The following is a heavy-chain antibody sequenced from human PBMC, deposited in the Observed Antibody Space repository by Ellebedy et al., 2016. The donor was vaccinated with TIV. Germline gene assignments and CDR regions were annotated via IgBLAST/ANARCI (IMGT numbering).Heavy chain of an antibody. Sequence: ASVKVSCKASGGTFSSYGINWVRQAPGQGLEWMGRIIPILGMTNYAQKFQGRVTITADRSTSTAYMELSSLRSEDTALYYCARDAVKTDDSSGDKYFQHWGPGALVTVSS. J-gene: IGHJ1*01. CDR2: IIPILGMT. D-gene: IGHD3-22*01. V-gene: IGHV1-69*04. CDR3: ARDAVKTDDSSGDKYFQH. CDR1: GGTFSSYG.